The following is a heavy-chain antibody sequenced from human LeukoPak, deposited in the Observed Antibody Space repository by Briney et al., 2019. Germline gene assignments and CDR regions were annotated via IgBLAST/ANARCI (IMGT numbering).Heavy chain of an antibody. Sequence: SQTLSLTCTVSGGSISSGGYYWSWIRQHPGKGLEWIGYIYYSGSTYYNPSLKSRVTISVDTSKNQFSLKLSSVTAADTAVYYCARENGDSSGYYPDFDYWGQGTLVTVSS. J-gene: IGHJ4*02. CDR2: IYYSGST. CDR1: GGSISSGGYY. D-gene: IGHD3-22*01. V-gene: IGHV4-31*03. CDR3: ARENGDSSGYYPDFDY.